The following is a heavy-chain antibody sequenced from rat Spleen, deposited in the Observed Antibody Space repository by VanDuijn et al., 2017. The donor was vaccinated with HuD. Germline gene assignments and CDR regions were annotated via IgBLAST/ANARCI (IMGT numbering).Heavy chain of an antibody. CDR1: GFTFSDYY. V-gene: IGHV5-29*01. CDR3: ARHGVYYYSGDDYAMDA. J-gene: IGHJ4*01. CDR2: ISYDGSST. Sequence: EVQLVESDGGLVQPGRSLKLSCAASGFTFSDYYMAWDRQAPTKGLEWVATISYDGSSTYYRDSVKGRFTITRDNAKSTLYLQMDSLRSEDTATYYCARHGVYYYSGDDYAMDAWGQGVSVTVSS. D-gene: IGHD1-1*01.